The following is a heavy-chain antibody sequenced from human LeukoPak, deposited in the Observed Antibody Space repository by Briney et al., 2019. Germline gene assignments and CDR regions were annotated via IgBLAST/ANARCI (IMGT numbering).Heavy chain of an antibody. Sequence: GGSLRLSCAASGFTFSSYAMSWVRQAPGKGLEWVSAISGSGGSTYYADSVKGRFTISRDNSKNTLYLQMNSLRAEDTAVYYCAKDQYDSSGYYGRGFDYWGQGTLVTVSS. CDR1: GFTFSSYA. V-gene: IGHV3-23*01. CDR2: ISGSGGST. CDR3: AKDQYDSSGYYGRGFDY. D-gene: IGHD3-22*01. J-gene: IGHJ4*02.